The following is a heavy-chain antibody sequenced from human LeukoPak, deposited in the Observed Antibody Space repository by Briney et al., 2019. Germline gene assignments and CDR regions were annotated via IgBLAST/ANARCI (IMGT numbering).Heavy chain of an antibody. V-gene: IGHV1-18*01. CDR1: GYIFAHNG. CDR2: ISAYNGNT. Sequence: ASVKVSCKTSGYIFAHNGICWVRQAPGQGLEWMGWISAYNGNTNYAQKLQGRVTMTTDTSTRTAYMELRSLRSDDTAVYYCARGGSGNYYKPLDYWGQGTLVTVSS. D-gene: IGHD3-10*01. CDR3: ARGGSGNYYKPLDY. J-gene: IGHJ4*02.